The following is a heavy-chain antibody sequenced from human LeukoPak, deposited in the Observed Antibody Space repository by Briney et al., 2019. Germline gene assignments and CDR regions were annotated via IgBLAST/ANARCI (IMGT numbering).Heavy chain of an antibody. CDR3: ARDRYSSSSSSQGVPLY. V-gene: IGHV3-48*02. Sequence: GGSLRLSCAASGFTFSSYNMNWVRQAPGKGLEWVSCISSSSSSIYYADSVKGRFTISRDNAKNSLYLQMNSLRDEDTAVYYCARDRYSSSSSSQGVPLYWGQGTLVTVSS. J-gene: IGHJ4*02. CDR2: ISSSSSSI. D-gene: IGHD6-6*01. CDR1: GFTFSSYN.